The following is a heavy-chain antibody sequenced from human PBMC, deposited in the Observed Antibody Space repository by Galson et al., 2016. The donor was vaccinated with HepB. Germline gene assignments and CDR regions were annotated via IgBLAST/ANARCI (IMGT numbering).Heavy chain of an antibody. D-gene: IGHD4-17*01. V-gene: IGHV3-30*18. J-gene: IGHJ2*01. CDR2: ISPDGRNR. CDR1: GFTFSNYG. CDR3: AKEDYGDPYWYFDL. Sequence: SLRLSCAATGFTFSNYGIHWVRQAPGKGLEWVAVISPDGRNRDYADSVKGRFTIPRDNSKNTLYLQLNSLRSEDTAVYYCAKEDYGDPYWYFDLWGRGTLVTVSS.